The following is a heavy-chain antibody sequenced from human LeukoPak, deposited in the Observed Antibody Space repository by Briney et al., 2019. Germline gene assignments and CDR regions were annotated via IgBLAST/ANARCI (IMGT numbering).Heavy chain of an antibody. CDR2: IRYDGSNK. D-gene: IGHD3-10*01. CDR1: GFTFSSYG. J-gene: IGHJ6*03. V-gene: IGHV3-30*02. Sequence: SGGSLRLSCAASGFTFSSYGMHWVRQAPGKGLEWVAFIRYDGSNKYYADSVKGRFTISRDNSKNTLYLQMNSLRAEDTAVYYCAKDGSGRLYYMDVWGKGTTVTISS. CDR3: AKDGSGRLYYMDV.